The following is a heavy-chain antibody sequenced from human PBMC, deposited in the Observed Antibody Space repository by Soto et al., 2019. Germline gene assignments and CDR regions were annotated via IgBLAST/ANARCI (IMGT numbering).Heavy chain of an antibody. V-gene: IGHV4-59*01. J-gene: IGHJ6*02. CDR3: ARGSRGGDPGLYYYYYYGMDV. D-gene: IGHD2-21*02. CDR2: IYYSGST. CDR1: GGSISSYY. Sequence: SETLSLTCTVSGGSISSYYWSWIRQPPGKGLEWIGYIYYSGSTNYNPSLKSRVTISVDTSKNQFSLKLSSVTAADTAVYCCARGSRGGDPGLYYYYYYGMDVWGQGTTVTVSS.